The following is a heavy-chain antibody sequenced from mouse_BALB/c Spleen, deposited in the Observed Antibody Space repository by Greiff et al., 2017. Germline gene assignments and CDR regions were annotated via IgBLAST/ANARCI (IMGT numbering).Heavy chain of an antibody. CDR1: GFTFSSFG. J-gene: IGHJ3*01. D-gene: IGHD1-2*01. CDR3: ARSFTTAPY. Sequence: EVHLVESGGGLVQPGGSRKLSCAASGFTFSSFGMHWVRQAPEKGLEWVAYISSGSSTIYYADTVKGRFTISRDNPKNTLFLQMTSLRSEDTAMYYCARSFTTAPYWGQGTLVTVSA. V-gene: IGHV5-17*02. CDR2: ISSGSSTI.